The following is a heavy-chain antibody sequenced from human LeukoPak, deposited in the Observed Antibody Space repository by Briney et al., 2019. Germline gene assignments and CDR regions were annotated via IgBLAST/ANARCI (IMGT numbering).Heavy chain of an antibody. CDR1: GLSVSTFW. Sequence: GGSLRLSCAASGLSVSTFWMSWVRQAPGKGLEWVANIKQDGSEKYYVDSVKGRFAISRDNAKNSLYLQMSSLRAEDTAAYYCVRALGYSSGCGDYWGQGTLVTVSS. CDR3: VRALGYSSGCGDY. D-gene: IGHD6-19*01. J-gene: IGHJ4*02. CDR2: IKQDGSEK. V-gene: IGHV3-7*01.